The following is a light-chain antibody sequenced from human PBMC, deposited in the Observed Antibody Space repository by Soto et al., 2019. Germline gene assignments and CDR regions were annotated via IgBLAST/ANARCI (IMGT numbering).Light chain of an antibody. J-gene: IGKJ4*01. CDR3: QQRSNWLT. V-gene: IGKV3-11*01. Sequence: EIVLTQSPANLSLSPGERATLSCRASQSVSNLLAWYQQKPGQAPRLLIYDASNRATGIPARFSGSGSGTDFTLTISSLEPEDFAFYYCQQRSNWLTFGGGTKVEIK. CDR2: DAS. CDR1: QSVSNL.